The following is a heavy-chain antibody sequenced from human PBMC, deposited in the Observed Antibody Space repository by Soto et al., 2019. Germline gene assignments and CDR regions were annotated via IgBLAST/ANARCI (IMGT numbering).Heavy chain of an antibody. CDR3: ARVDRRGYSGYDPPPYYYYGMDL. J-gene: IGHJ6*02. V-gene: IGHV3-53*04. CDR2: IYSDGST. Sequence: PGGSLRLSCVVSGFTVSSNYMSWVRQAPGKGLERVSFIYSDGSTYYADSVKGRFTLSRLSSKNTLYLQMNSLRAEDTALYYCARVDRRGYSGYDPPPYYYYGMDLWGQGTTVTVSS. D-gene: IGHD5-12*01. CDR1: GFTVSSNY.